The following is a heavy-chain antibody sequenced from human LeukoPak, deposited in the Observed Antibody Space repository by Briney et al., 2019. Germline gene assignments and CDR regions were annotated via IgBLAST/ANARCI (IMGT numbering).Heavy chain of an antibody. J-gene: IGHJ4*02. D-gene: IGHD3-16*01. Sequence: GGSLRLSCAASGLTYSNAWMCWVRQAPGKGLEWVGRITSKTDGGTTDYAAPVKGRFTISRDDSKNTLYLQMNSLKTEDTAIYYCTTDLVSLWDHWGQGTLVTVSS. CDR3: TTDLVSLWDH. CDR2: ITSKTDGGTT. CDR1: GLTYSNAW. V-gene: IGHV3-15*01.